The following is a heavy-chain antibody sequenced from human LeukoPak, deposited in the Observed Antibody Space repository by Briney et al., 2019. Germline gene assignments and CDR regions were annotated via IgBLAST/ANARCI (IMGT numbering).Heavy chain of an antibody. CDR3: ARGTGEGYSYGRYYFDY. J-gene: IGHJ4*02. CDR2: INPNSGGT. V-gene: IGHV1-2*02. D-gene: IGHD5-18*01. Sequence: ASVKVSCKASGYTFTGYYMHWVRQAPGQGLEWMGWINPNSGGTSYAQKFQGRVTMTRDTSISTAYMELSRLRSDDTAVYYCARGTGEGYSYGRYYFDYWGQGTLVTVSS. CDR1: GYTFTGYY.